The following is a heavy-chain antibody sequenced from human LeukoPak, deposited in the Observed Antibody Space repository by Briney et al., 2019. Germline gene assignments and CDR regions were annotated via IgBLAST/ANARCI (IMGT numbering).Heavy chain of an antibody. CDR3: ARGSIAAAGKKFDY. Sequence: PSETLSLTCAVYGGSFSGYYWSWIRQPPGKGLEWIGEINHSGSTNYNPSLKSRVTISVDTSKNQFSLKLSSVTAADTAVYYCARGSIAAAGKKFDYWGQGTLVTVSS. V-gene: IGHV4-34*01. CDR1: GGSFSGYY. CDR2: INHSGST. D-gene: IGHD6-13*01. J-gene: IGHJ4*02.